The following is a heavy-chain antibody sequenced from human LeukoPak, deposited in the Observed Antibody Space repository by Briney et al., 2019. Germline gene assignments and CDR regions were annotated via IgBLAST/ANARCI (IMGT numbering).Heavy chain of an antibody. J-gene: IGHJ4*02. Sequence: ASVKVSCKASGYTFTSYGISWVRQAPGQGLEWMGWISAYNGNTNYAQKLQGRVTMTTDTSTSTAYMELRSLRSDDTAVYYCARDRYYDSSGPSFDYWGQGTLVTVSS. CDR3: ARDRYYDSSGPSFDY. CDR2: ISAYNGNT. V-gene: IGHV1-18*01. CDR1: GYTFTSYG. D-gene: IGHD3-22*01.